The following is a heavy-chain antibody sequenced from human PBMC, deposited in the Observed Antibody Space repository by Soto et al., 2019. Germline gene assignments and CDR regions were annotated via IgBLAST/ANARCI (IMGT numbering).Heavy chain of an antibody. V-gene: IGHV1-8*01. Sequence: GASVKVSCKAPGYTFTSYDINWVRQATGKGLGWMGWMNPNSGNTGYAQKFQGRVTMTRNTSISTAYMELSSLRSEDTAVYYCARGHAGFWGSYRAFDYWGQGTLVTVSS. D-gene: IGHD3-16*02. J-gene: IGHJ4*02. CDR3: ARGHAGFWGSYRAFDY. CDR1: GYTFTSYD. CDR2: MNPNSGNT.